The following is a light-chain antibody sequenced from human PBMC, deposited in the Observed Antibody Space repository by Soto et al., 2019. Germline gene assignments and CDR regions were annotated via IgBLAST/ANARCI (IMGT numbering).Light chain of an antibody. CDR3: QSYDSSLSVV. CDR1: SSNIGAGYD. V-gene: IGLV1-40*01. Sequence: QSVLRQPPSVSGAPGQRVTISCTGSSSNIGAGYDVHWYQQLPATAPKLLIYGNSNRPSGVPDRFSGSKSGTSASLAITGLQAEDEADYYCQSYDSSLSVVFGGGTQLTVL. CDR2: GNS. J-gene: IGLJ2*01.